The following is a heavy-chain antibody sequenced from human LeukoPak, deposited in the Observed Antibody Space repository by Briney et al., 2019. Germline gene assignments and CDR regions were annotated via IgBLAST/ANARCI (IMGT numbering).Heavy chain of an antibody. Sequence: GGSLRLSCEASGFTFGDYWMTWVRQTPGKGLECVANIKQDGSENYYVDSVKGRFTISRDNAKNSLYLQINSLRDEDTAVYYCATYWRYFDWLLSDIWGLGTMVTVSS. D-gene: IGHD3-9*01. CDR1: GFTFGDYW. CDR3: ATYWRYFDWLLSDI. CDR2: IKQDGSEN. J-gene: IGHJ3*02. V-gene: IGHV3-7*05.